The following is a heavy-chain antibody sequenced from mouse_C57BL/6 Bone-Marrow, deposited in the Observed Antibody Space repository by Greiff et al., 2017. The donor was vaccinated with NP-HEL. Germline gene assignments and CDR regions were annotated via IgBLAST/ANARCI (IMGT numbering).Heavy chain of an antibody. CDR3: ARSWYFDY. CDR2: IDPSDSYT. V-gene: IGHV1-59*01. J-gene: IGHJ2*01. Sequence: VQLQQPGAELVRPGTSVKLSCKASGYTFTSYWMHWVKQRPGQGLEWIGVIDPSDSYTNYNQKFKGKATLTVDTSSSTAYMQLSSLTSEDSAVYYCARSWYFDYWGQGTTLTVSS. CDR1: GYTFTSYW.